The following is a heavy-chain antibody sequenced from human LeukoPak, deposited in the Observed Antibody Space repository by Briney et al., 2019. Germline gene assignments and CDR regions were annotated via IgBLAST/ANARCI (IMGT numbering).Heavy chain of an antibody. CDR2: VYYSGNT. J-gene: IGHJ4*02. D-gene: IGHD6-19*01. CDR3: ARQPSSGWYVFDY. V-gene: IGHV4-59*08. Sequence: PSETLSLTCTVSGGSINSFYWSWVRQPPGKAPEWIGYVYYSGNTNYNPSFKSRVLISVDTSKNHFSLKLSSVTAADTAVYYCARQPSSGWYVFDYWGQGTLVTVSS. CDR1: GGSINSFY.